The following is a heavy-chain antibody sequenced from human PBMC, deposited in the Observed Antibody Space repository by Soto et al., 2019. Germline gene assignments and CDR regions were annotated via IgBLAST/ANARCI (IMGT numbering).Heavy chain of an antibody. CDR1: GFTFISYG. J-gene: IGHJ4*02. D-gene: IGHD3-16*01. CDR2: IWYDGSNK. CDR3: ARDYDFTFDY. Sequence: QVQLVESGGGVVQPGRSLRLSCAASGFTFISYGMHWVRQAPGKGLEWVAVIWYDGSNKYFADSVKGRFTISRDNSKNTLFLQMNSLRAEDTAVYYCARDYDFTFDYWGQGTLGTVSS. V-gene: IGHV3-33*01.